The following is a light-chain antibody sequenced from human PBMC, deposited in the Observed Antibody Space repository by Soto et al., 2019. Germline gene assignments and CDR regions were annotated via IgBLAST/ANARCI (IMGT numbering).Light chain of an antibody. J-gene: IGLJ3*02. V-gene: IGLV7-46*01. CDR3: SLSYDTVWV. CDR1: TGPVTSTHY. CDR2: DTD. Sequence: QAVVTQEPSLTVSPGGTVTLTCGSSTGPVTSTHYPYWVQQRPGQAPTTLIFDTDNKHSWTPARFSGSLLGGKAALTLSAAQHDDEADYYCSLSYDTVWVFGGGTKLTVL.